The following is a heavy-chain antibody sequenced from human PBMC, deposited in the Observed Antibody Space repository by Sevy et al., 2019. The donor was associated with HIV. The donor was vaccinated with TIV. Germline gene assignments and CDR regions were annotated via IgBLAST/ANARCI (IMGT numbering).Heavy chain of an antibody. D-gene: IGHD3-10*01. J-gene: IGHJ3*02. CDR1: GYSFTSYW. V-gene: IGHV5-51*01. CDR2: IYPGDSDT. CDR3: AREDHYPLGYGSGSAHAFDI. Sequence: GESLKISCKGSGYSFTSYWIGWVRQMPGKGLEWMGIIYPGDSDTRYSPSFQGQVTISADKSISTAYLKWSSLKASDTAMYYCAREDHYPLGYGSGSAHAFDIWGQGTMVTVSS.